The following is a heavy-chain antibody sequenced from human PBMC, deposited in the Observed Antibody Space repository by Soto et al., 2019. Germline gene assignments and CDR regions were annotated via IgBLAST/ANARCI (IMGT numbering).Heavy chain of an antibody. J-gene: IGHJ6*03. V-gene: IGHV5-51*01. CDR2: IYPGDSDI. D-gene: IGHD2-15*01. Sequence: KVTFKPSRYTFTTSGLSWVLQVPWKGLYWMGIIYPGDSDIRYNPSFQGLVTISADRSISTAYLQWSSLKAADTAIYSCARDGCSDGICYSLLGGYPYNMDVWGQGTTVTVP. CDR3: ARDGCSDGICYSLLGGYPYNMDV. CDR1: RYTFTTSG.